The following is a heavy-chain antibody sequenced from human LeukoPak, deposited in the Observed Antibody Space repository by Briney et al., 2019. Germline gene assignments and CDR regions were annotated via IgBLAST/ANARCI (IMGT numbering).Heavy chain of an antibody. V-gene: IGHV3-30-3*01. CDR3: VTEGQLVPYY. Sequence: GGSLRLSCAASGFTFSSYAMHWVRQAPGKGLEWVAVISYDGSNKYYADSVKGRFIISRDNSKNTLYLQMNSLRAEDTAVFYCVTEGQLVPYYWGQGTLVTGSS. D-gene: IGHD6-6*01. CDR1: GFTFSSYA. J-gene: IGHJ4*02. CDR2: ISYDGSNK.